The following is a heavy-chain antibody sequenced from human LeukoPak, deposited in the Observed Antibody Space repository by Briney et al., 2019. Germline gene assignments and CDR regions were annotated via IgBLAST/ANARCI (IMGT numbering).Heavy chain of an antibody. V-gene: IGHV3-30*03. Sequence: PGRSLRLSCAASGFTFSSYGMHWVRQAPGKGLEWVAVMSYDGSNKYYADSVKGRFTISRDNAKNSLYLQMNSLRAEDTAVYYCARGARYLGLITMIVPYYFDYWGQGTLVTVSS. CDR1: GFTFSSYG. J-gene: IGHJ4*02. CDR2: MSYDGSNK. CDR3: ARGARYLGLITMIVPYYFDY. D-gene: IGHD3-22*01.